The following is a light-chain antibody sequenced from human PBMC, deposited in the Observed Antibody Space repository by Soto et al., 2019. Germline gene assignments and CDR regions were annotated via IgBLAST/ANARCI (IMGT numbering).Light chain of an antibody. CDR1: QSINSW. CDR3: QQYNNYRRT. Sequence: DIQMTQSPSTLSASVGDRVTITCRASQSINSWLAWYQQKPGKAPKLLIYKASSLESGVPSRFSGSGSGTEFTLTISSLQPDDFATYYCQQYNNYRRTFGQGTMVEIK. V-gene: IGKV1-5*03. J-gene: IGKJ1*01. CDR2: KAS.